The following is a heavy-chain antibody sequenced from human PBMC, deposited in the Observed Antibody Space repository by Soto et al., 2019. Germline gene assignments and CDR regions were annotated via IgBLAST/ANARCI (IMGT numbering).Heavy chain of an antibody. CDR3: ARMESFGSLNWFDP. CDR2: MNPGSGDT. J-gene: IGHJ5*02. D-gene: IGHD5-18*01. V-gene: IGHV1-8*01. Sequence: ASVKVSCKASGYTFTNNDVSWVRQATGQGLEWMGWMNPGSGDTGYAQKFQGRVTMTRDISIATAYMELNSLTSEDTAIYYCARMESFGSLNWFDPWGQGALVTVSA. CDR1: GYTFTNND.